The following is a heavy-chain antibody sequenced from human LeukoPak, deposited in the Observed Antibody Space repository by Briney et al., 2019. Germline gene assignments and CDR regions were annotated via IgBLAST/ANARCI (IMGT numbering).Heavy chain of an antibody. V-gene: IGHV3-23*01. CDR2: ISSSGDST. J-gene: IGHJ4*02. Sequence: GGSLRLSCAASGFTFSTYAVNWVRQAPGKGLEWVAAISSSGDSTAHADSVKGRFTISRDNSKNTVFLQMNSLRAEDTAVYYCAKTPGGYLDYWGQGTRVTVSS. CDR1: GFTFSTYA. CDR3: AKTPGGYLDY.